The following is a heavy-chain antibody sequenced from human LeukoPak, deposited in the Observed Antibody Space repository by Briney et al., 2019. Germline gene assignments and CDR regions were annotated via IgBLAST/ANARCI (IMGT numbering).Heavy chain of an antibody. Sequence: SETPSLTCTVSGGSISSYYWSWIRQPPEKGLEWIGYIYYSGSTNYNPSLKSRVTISVDTSKNQFSLKLSSVTAADTAVYYCARHLMYYYGSGSYYNGYHDAFDIWGQGTMVTVSS. V-gene: IGHV4-59*08. CDR3: ARHLMYYYGSGSYYNGYHDAFDI. J-gene: IGHJ3*02. D-gene: IGHD3-10*01. CDR2: IYYSGST. CDR1: GGSISSYY.